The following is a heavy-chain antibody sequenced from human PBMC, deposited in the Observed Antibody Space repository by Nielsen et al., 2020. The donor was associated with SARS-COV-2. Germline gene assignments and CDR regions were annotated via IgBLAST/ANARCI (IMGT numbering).Heavy chain of an antibody. V-gene: IGHV3-30*04. D-gene: IGHD2-15*01. J-gene: IGHJ4*02. CDR2: ISYDGVNI. CDR1: GFTFSSYA. CDR3: ANPLGGYYFDY. Sequence: GGSLRLSCAASGFTFSSYAMHWVRQAPGKGLEWVAVISYDGVNIFYGDSVKGRFTISRDNSKNTLYLQMNSLRAEDTAVYYCANPLGGYYFDYWGQGTLVTVSS.